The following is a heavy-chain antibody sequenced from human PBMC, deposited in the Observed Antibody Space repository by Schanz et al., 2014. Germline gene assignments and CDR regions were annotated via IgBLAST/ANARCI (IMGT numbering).Heavy chain of an antibody. CDR1: GFTFSTYL. J-gene: IGHJ4*02. D-gene: IGHD4-17*01. V-gene: IGHV3-48*01. CDR2: ISSSGRTI. Sequence: EVQLVESGGGLVQPGGSLRLSCAASGFTFSTYLMNWVRQAPGKGLEWVSFISSSGRTIYYADSVKGRFTISRDNAKKSLFLQMNSLRAEDTAVYYCTRDTDYHFDYWGQGTLVTVSS. CDR3: TRDTDYHFDY.